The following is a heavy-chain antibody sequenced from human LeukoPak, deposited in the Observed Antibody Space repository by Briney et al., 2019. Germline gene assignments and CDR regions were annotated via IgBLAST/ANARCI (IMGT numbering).Heavy chain of an antibody. J-gene: IGHJ4*02. CDR2: IYYSGST. D-gene: IGHD5-18*01. CDR1: GGSISSYY. Sequence: PSETLSLTCTVSGGSISSYYWSWIRQPPGKGLEWIGYIYYSGSTNYNPSLETRVTISVDTSKNQFSLKLSSVTAADTAVYYCARHGGYSYGPFDYWGQGTLVTVSS. V-gene: IGHV4-59*08. CDR3: ARHGGYSYGPFDY.